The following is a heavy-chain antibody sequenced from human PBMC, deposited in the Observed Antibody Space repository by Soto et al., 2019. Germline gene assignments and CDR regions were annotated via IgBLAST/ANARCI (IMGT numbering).Heavy chain of an antibody. V-gene: IGHV1-18*01. CDR1: GYTFTSYG. CDR2: ISAYNRNT. CDR3: ARDLRGYDSSAWAFDI. D-gene: IGHD3-22*01. J-gene: IGHJ3*02. Sequence: QVQLVQSGAEVKKPGASVKVSCKASGYTFTSYGISWVRQAPGQGLEWMGWISAYNRNTNYAQKLQGRVTMTTDTSTSTADMELRSLRSDDTAVYYCARDLRGYDSSAWAFDIWGQGTMVTVSS.